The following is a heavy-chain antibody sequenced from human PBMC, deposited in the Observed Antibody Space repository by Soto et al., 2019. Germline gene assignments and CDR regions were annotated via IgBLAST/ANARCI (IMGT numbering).Heavy chain of an antibody. V-gene: IGHV1-58*02. J-gene: IGHJ4*02. CDR3: AAIQRGRRYSSGWDIDY. Sequence: GASVKVSCKASGFTFTSSAMQWVRQARGQRLEWIGRIVVGSGNTNYAQKFQERVTITRDMSTSTAYMELSSLRSEDTAVYYCAAIQRGRRYSSGWDIDYWGQGTLVTVSS. CDR2: IVVGSGNT. D-gene: IGHD6-19*01. CDR1: GFTFTSSA.